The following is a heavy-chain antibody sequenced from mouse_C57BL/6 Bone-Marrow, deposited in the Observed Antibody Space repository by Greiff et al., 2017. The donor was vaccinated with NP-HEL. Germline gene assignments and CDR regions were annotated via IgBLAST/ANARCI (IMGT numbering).Heavy chain of an antibody. CDR3: ARDAYDYEGDWYFDV. Sequence: EVHLVESGGGLVQSGRSLRLSCATSGFTFSDFYMEWVRQAPGKGLEWIAASRNKANDYTTEYSASVKGRFIVSRDTSQSILYLQMNALRAEDTAIYYCARDAYDYEGDWYFDVWGTGTTVTVSS. D-gene: IGHD2-4*01. J-gene: IGHJ1*03. CDR1: GFTFSDFY. CDR2: SRNKANDYTT. V-gene: IGHV7-1*01.